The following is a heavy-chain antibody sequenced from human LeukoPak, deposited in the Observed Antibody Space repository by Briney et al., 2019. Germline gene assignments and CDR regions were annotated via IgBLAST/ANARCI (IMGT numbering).Heavy chain of an antibody. J-gene: IGHJ5*02. CDR1: GGSISSSSYY. V-gene: IGHV4-39*01. D-gene: IGHD6-13*01. CDR2: IYYSGST. CDR3: ARGVGSSSWYDSDNWFDP. Sequence: SETLSLTCTVSGGSISSSSYYWGWIRQPPGKGLEWIGSIYYSGSTYYNPSLKSRVTISVDTSKNQFSLKLSSVTAADTAVYYCARGVGSSSWYDSDNWFDPWGQGTLVTVSS.